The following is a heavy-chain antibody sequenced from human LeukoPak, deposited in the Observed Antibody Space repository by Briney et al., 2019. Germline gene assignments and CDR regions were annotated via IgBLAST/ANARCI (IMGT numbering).Heavy chain of an antibody. CDR1: RYIFTSFW. V-gene: IGHV5-51*01. J-gene: IGHJ3*02. CDR3: ATAVLPPDDDAFDI. Sequence: GESLKISCKGSRYIFTSFWVGWVRQTPGKGLEWMGSIYPSDSDTRYSPSFQGQVTISADRSTNIAYLQWSSLEASDTAIYFCATAVLPPDDDAFDIWGQGTMVTVSS. CDR2: IYPSDSDT. D-gene: IGHD6-6*01.